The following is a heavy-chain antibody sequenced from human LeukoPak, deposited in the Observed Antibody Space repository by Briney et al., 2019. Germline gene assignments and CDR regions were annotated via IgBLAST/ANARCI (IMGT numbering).Heavy chain of an antibody. J-gene: IGHJ4*02. V-gene: IGHV1-18*01. CDR3: ARLSYDGEGY. CDR2: ISAFSGKT. CDR1: GYTFTTYG. D-gene: IGHD3-10*01. Sequence: ASVKVSCKTSGYTFTTYGISWVRQAPGRGLEYMGWISAFSGKTNYAQKFQGRVALTMDTSTSTVEMELRSLKFDDTAVYVCARLSYDGEGYWGQGTLVTVSS.